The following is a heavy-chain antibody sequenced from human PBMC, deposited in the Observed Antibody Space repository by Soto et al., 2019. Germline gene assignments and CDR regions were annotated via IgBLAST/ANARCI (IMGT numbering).Heavy chain of an antibody. J-gene: IGHJ4*02. Sequence: GGLRLACSASGCPFSGSWMRWVRQAPGKGLEWVAVISPYGSTKHYVDSVNGRFTISRDNSKNSLFLQMNSLRDEDTGVFFCARDRAYMAVDYWGQGIQVTV. D-gene: IGHD2-2*02. CDR1: GCPFSGSW. CDR3: ARDRAYMAVDY. V-gene: IGHV3-7*01. CDR2: ISPYGSTK.